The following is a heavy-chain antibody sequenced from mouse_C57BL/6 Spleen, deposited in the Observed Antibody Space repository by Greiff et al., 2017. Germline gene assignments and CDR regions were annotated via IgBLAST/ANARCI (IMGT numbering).Heavy chain of an antibody. D-gene: IGHD1-3*01. J-gene: IGHJ4*01. V-gene: IGHV1-42*01. CDR3: AKVGRGAMGY. CDR2: INPSTGGT. Sequence: VQLKESGPELVKPGASVKISCKASGYSFTGYYMNWVKQSPEKSLEWIGEINPSTGGTTYNQKFKAKATLTVDKSSSTAYMQLKSLTSDDSAVCYCAKVGRGAMGYWGQGTSVTVSS. CDR1: GYSFTGYY.